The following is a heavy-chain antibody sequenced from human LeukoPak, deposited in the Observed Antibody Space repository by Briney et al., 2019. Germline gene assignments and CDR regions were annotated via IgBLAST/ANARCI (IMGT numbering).Heavy chain of an antibody. CDR1: GGSISRYY. Sequence: KPSETLSLTCTVSGGSISRYYWSWIRQPAGKGLQWIGRIYYSGSTIYNPSLKSRVTISVDTSKNQFSLKLSSVTAADTAVYYCARASEDYYYYYMDVWGKGTTVTISS. J-gene: IGHJ6*03. CDR3: ARASEDYYYYYMDV. D-gene: IGHD1-14*01. CDR2: IYYSGST. V-gene: IGHV4-4*07.